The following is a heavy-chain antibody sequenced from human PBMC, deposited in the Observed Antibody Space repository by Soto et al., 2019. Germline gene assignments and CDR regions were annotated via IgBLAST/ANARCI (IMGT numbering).Heavy chain of an antibody. CDR3: ARVRYGSGSYYNYYYYGMDV. CDR1: GGSFSGYY. CDR2: INHSGST. V-gene: IGHV4-34*01. Sequence: LSLTCAVYGGSFSGYYWSWIRQPPGKGLEWIGEINHSGSTNYNPSLKSRVTISVDTSKNQFSLELSSVTAADTAVYYCARVRYGSGSYYNYYYYGMDVWGQGTTVTVSS. J-gene: IGHJ6*02. D-gene: IGHD3-10*01.